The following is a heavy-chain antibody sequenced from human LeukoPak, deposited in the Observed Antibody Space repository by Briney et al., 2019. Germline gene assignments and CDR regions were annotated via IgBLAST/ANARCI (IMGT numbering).Heavy chain of an antibody. Sequence: ASVKVSCKASGYTFTGYYMHWVRQAPGQGLEWMGWINPNSGGTNDAQKFQGRVTMTRDTSISTAYMELSRLRSDDTAVYYCARDPGCTNGVCYPYYYYYMDVWGEGTTVTVSS. CDR1: GYTFTGYY. D-gene: IGHD2-8*01. CDR3: ARDPGCTNGVCYPYYYYYMDV. V-gene: IGHV1-2*02. CDR2: INPNSGGT. J-gene: IGHJ6*03.